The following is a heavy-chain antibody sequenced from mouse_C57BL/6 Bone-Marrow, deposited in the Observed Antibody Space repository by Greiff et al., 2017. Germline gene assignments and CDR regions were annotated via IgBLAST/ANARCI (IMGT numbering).Heavy chain of an antibody. D-gene: IGHD3-2*01. CDR2: IYPGDGDT. J-gene: IGHJ2*01. CDR3: ALDSPDYFDY. V-gene: IGHV1-82*01. CDR1: GYAFSSSW. Sequence: LVESGPELVKPGASVKISCKASGYAFSSSWMNWVKQRPGKGLEWIGRIYPGDGDTNYNGKFKGKATLTADKSSSTAYMQLSSLTSEDSAVYFCALDSPDYFDYWGQGTTLTVSS.